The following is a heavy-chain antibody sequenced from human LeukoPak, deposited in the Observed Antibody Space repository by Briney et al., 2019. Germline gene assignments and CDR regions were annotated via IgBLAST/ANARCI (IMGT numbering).Heavy chain of an antibody. J-gene: IGHJ6*02. CDR2: ISYDGSNK. V-gene: IGHV3-30*18. Sequence: QVGGSLRLSCAASGFTFSSYGMHWVRQAPGKGLEWVAVISYDGSNKYYADSVKGRFTISRDNSKNTLYLQMNSLRAEDTAVYYCAKKGPTDVWGQGTTVTVSS. CDR1: GFTFSSYG. CDR3: AKKGPTDV.